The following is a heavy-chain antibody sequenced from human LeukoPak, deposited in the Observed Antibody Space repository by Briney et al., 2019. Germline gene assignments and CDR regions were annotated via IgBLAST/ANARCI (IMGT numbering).Heavy chain of an antibody. Sequence: ASVNVSCKASGYTFTGYYMHWVRQAPGQGLEWVGRINPNSGGTNYAQKFQGRVTMTRDTSISTAYMELSRLRSDDTAVYYCARDLVVVPAAMSENWFDPWGQGTLVTVSS. CDR2: INPNSGGT. J-gene: IGHJ5*02. D-gene: IGHD2-2*01. CDR1: GYTFTGYY. V-gene: IGHV1-2*06. CDR3: ARDLVVVPAAMSENWFDP.